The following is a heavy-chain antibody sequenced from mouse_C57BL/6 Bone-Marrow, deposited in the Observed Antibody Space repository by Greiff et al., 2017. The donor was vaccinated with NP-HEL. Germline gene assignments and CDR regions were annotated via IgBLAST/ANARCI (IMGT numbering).Heavy chain of an antibody. D-gene: IGHD1-1*01. CDR2: IYPRSGNT. CDR1: GYTFTSYG. V-gene: IGHV1-81*01. J-gene: IGHJ1*03. Sequence: QVQLQQSGAELARPGASVKLSCKASGYTFTSYGISWVKQRTGQGLEWIGEIYPRSGNTYYNEKFKGKATLTADKSSSTAYMELRSLTSEDSAVYFCARINLVVADWYFDVWGTGTTVTVSS. CDR3: ARINLVVADWYFDV.